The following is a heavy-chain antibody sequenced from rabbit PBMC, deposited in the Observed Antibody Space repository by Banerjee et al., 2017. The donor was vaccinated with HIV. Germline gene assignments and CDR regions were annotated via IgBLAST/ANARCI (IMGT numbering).Heavy chain of an antibody. CDR3: ARDLAGVIGWNFNL. CDR1: GFSFSSNYY. Sequence: QEQLVESGGGLVQPEGSLTLACTASGFSFSSNYYMCWVRQAPGKGLEWIACIYIGSSGSTYYASWAKGRFTISKTSSTTVTLQMTSLTAADTATYFCARDLAGVIGWNFNLWGQGTLVTVS. D-gene: IGHD4-1*01. J-gene: IGHJ4*01. CDR2: IYIGSSGST. V-gene: IGHV1S45*01.